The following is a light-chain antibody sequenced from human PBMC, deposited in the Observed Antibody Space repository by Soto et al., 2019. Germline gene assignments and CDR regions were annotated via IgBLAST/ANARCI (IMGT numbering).Light chain of an antibody. Sequence: DIRMTQSPSSLSASVGDRVTITCRASQSIDTHLNWYQQHPGKAPNALIYEASNLQSGVPSRFSGSGSGTDFTLNISGLQPYDSATYYCHQTYSPPDTFGQGTKVEIK. CDR1: QSIDTH. CDR2: EAS. J-gene: IGKJ1*01. V-gene: IGKV1-39*01. CDR3: HQTYSPPDT.